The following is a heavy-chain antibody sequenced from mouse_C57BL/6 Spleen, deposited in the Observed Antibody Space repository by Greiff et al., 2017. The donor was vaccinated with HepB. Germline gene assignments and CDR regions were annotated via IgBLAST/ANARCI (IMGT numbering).Heavy chain of an antibody. CDR1: GYAFSSSW. V-gene: IGHV1-82*01. D-gene: IGHD2-12*01. CDR3: SRNQLHLGAMDY. CDR2: IDPGDGDT. J-gene: IGHJ4*01. Sequence: QVQLQQSGPELVKPGASVKISCKASGYAFSSSWMNWVKQRPGKGLEWIGRIDPGDGDTNYNRKFKGKATLTADKSSSTAYMQLSSLSSEDSAVYYCSRNQLHLGAMDYWGQGTSVTVSS.